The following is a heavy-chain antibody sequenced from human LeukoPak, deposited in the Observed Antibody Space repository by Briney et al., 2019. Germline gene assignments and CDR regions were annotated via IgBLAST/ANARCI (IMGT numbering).Heavy chain of an antibody. CDR3: AKDAVRYSSGWYRGPFDY. J-gene: IGHJ4*02. CDR2: ISGSGGST. D-gene: IGHD6-19*01. Sequence: AGGSLRLSCAASGFSVSSNYMSWVRQAPGKGLEWVSAISGSGGSTYYADSVKGRFTISRDNSKNTLYLQMNSLRAEDTAVYYCAKDAVRYSSGWYRGPFDYWGQGTLVTVSS. CDR1: GFSVSSNY. V-gene: IGHV3-23*01.